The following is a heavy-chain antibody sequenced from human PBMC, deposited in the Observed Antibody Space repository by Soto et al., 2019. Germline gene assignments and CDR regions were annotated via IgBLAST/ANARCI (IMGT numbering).Heavy chain of an antibody. CDR3: ARIEAGDEGGYFDS. D-gene: IGHD7-27*01. J-gene: IGHJ4*02. Sequence: QVTLKESGPVLVKPTETLTLTCTVSGVPLDNARMGVSWIRQPPGKALEWLAHIFSNGDKSCTTSLKNRLIISKDTPRSQVVLIMTNIDPADTGTYYCARIEAGDEGGYFDSWGQGALVTVSS. CDR1: GVPLDNARMG. V-gene: IGHV2-26*01. CDR2: IFSNGDK.